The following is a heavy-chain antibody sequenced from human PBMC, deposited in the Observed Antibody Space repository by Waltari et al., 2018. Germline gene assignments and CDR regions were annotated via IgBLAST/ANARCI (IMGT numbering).Heavy chain of an antibody. CDR1: GASIYNYY. CDR3: ARSTSGYSSPFDS. D-gene: IGHD3-22*01. Sequence: QVQLQESGPGLVKPSETLSLTCSVSGASIYNYYWSWIRQPPGKGLEWLGYFYYSGGPNYDPSLQGRVSISLHTSKNEVSLKLTSVTAADTAVYYCARSTSGYSSPFDSGGQGTLVTVSS. CDR2: FYYSGGP. V-gene: IGHV4-59*08. J-gene: IGHJ4*02.